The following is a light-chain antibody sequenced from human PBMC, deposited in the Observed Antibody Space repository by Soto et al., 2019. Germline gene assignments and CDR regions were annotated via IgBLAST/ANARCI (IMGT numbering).Light chain of an antibody. CDR3: GTWYSSLSAVV. J-gene: IGLJ2*01. CDR1: TSNIGNNY. Sequence: QSVLTQPPSVSAAPGQKVTISCSGTTSNIGNNYVSWYQHLPGTAPKLLIYDNIERPSGSPDRCSGSKSGTSATLGITGLQTGDEADYYCGTWYSSLSAVVFGGGTQLTVL. CDR2: DNI. V-gene: IGLV1-51*01.